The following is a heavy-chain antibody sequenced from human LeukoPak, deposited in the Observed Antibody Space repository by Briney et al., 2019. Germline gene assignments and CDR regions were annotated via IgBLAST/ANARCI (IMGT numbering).Heavy chain of an antibody. V-gene: IGHV1-8*03. CDR2: INLKDGAT. CDR3: ARGFRDF. J-gene: IGHJ4*02. CDR1: GYTFTSYG. Sequence: ASVKVSCKASGYTFTSYGISWVRQAPGQGLEWVGWINLKDGATRYAQNFRGRVTITWDTSTNTAYMELSSLRSEDTAVYFCARGFRDFWGQGTLVTVSS.